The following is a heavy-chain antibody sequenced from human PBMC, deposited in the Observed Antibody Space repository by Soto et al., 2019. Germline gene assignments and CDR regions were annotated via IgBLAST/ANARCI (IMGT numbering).Heavy chain of an antibody. Sequence: KTSETLSLTCTVSGASIINYYWAWIRQSPGGGLESIGYVSNTATTTYNPSLKNRVTISVDTSKNQFSLKLSSVTAADTAVYYCARGLISGYYLYDAFDIWGQGTMVA. CDR1: GASIINYY. CDR2: VSNTATT. D-gene: IGHD3-22*01. CDR3: ARGLISGYYLYDAFDI. V-gene: IGHV4-59*01. J-gene: IGHJ3*02.